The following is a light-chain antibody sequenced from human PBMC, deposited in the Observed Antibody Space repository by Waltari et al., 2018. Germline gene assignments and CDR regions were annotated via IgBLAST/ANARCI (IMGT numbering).Light chain of an antibody. J-gene: IGLJ2*01. CDR1: SSAVGGYNY. CDR2: DFS. V-gene: IGLV2-11*01. CDR3: CSHAGSYTLI. Sequence: QSALIQPRSVSGSPGQSVTISCTGSSSAVGGYNYVTWYQNHPGKAPKLILYDFSKRPSGGPDRFSGSKSGSTAFLTISGLQAEDEADYYCCSHAGSYTLIFGGGTKLTVL.